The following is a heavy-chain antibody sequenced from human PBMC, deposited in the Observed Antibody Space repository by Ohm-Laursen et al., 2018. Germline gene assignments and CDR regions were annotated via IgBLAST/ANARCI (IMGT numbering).Heavy chain of an antibody. CDR1: GFTVSSNY. CDR2: IYSGGST. J-gene: IGHJ4*02. CDR3: ARGSGYSYGDFDY. Sequence: SLRLSCAASGFTVSSNYMSWVRQAPGKGLEWVSVIYSGGSTYYADSVKGGFTISRDNSKNTLCLQMNSLRAEDTAVYYCARGSGYSYGDFDYWGQGTLVTVSS. V-gene: IGHV3-66*01. D-gene: IGHD5-18*01.